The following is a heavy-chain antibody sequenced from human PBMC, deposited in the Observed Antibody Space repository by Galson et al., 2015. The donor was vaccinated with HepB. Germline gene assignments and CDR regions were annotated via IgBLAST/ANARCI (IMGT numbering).Heavy chain of an antibody. V-gene: IGHV3-11*01. Sequence: SLRLSCAASGFTFSDSYMSWIRQAPGKGLEWVSYISSSGSTIYYADSVKGRFTISRDNAKNSLYLQMNSLRAEDTAVYNCARFYGSSLYYYYGMDVWGQGTTVTVSS. CDR2: ISSSGSTI. CDR1: GFTFSDSY. D-gene: IGHD3-10*01. CDR3: ARFYGSSLYYYYGMDV. J-gene: IGHJ6*02.